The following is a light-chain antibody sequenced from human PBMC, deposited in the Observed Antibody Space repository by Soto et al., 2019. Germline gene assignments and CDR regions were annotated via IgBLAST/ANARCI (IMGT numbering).Light chain of an antibody. CDR3: SSYTSSRTLV. V-gene: IGLV2-14*01. CDR2: EVT. CDR1: SSGSGSYNY. J-gene: IGLJ1*01. Sequence: QSVLTQPASLSGSPGQSTTISCPRASSGSGSYNYVSWYQKHPGKAPKLMIYEVTKRPSGVSHRFSGSKSNNTASLTISGLQTNDEADYYCSSYTSSRTLVFGTGTKVTVL.